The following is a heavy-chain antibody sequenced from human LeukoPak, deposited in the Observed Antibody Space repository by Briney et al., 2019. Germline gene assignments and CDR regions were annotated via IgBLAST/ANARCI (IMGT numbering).Heavy chain of an antibody. CDR3: ASGSGWIIES. V-gene: IGHV3-23*01. J-gene: IGHJ4*02. CDR2: ISGSGGAT. Sequence: QTGGSLRLSCAASGFTFSSYGMSWVRQAPGKGLEWVSDISGSGGATYYADSVKGRFTISRDNGESSLYLQMTSLRAEDTAVYYCASGSGWIIESWGQGTLVTVSS. CDR1: GFTFSSYG. D-gene: IGHD6-19*01.